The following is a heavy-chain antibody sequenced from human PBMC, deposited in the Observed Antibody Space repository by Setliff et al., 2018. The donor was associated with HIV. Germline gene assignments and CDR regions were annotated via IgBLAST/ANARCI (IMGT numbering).Heavy chain of an antibody. CDR2: IYYSGNT. CDR1: GGSINTSSSY. V-gene: IGHV4-39*07. D-gene: IGHD3-10*01. J-gene: IGHJ4*02. CDR3: VREGVRRGLGSGSFRYRAYYFDQ. Sequence: PSETLSLTCTVSGGSINTSSSYWGWIRQPPGKGLEWIGSIYYSGNTYFSPSLKSRITISVDTSKNQFSLNLRSVTAADTAVYYCVREGVRRGLGSGSFRYRAYYFDQWGQGTLVTVSS.